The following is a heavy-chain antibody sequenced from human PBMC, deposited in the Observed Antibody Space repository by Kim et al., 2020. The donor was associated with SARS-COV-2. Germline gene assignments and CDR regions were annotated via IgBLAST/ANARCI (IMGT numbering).Heavy chain of an antibody. V-gene: IGHV4-4*07. J-gene: IGHJ5*02. D-gene: IGHD1-20*01. CDR3: ARDPGGISGWLDP. CDR1: GGSISSYY. Sequence: SETLSLTCTVSGGSISSYYWSWIRQPAEKGLEGIGRIYGSGSANYHPSLKSRVTMSVDTSKNQFSLRLSSVTAADTAVYYCARDPGGISGWLDPWGQGTLVTVSS. CDR2: IYGSGSA.